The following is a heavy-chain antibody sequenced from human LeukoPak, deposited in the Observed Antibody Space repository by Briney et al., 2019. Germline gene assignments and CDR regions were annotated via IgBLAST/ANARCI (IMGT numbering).Heavy chain of an antibody. CDR3: ARATTVTSSGTFDY. D-gene: IGHD4-17*01. Sequence: GGFLRLSCAASGFTFSTYAMSWVRQAPGKGLEWVSAISGSGGSTYYADSVKGRFTISRDNSKNTLYLQMNSLRAEDTAVYYCARATTVTSSGTFDYWGQGTLVTVSS. V-gene: IGHV3-23*01. CDR1: GFTFSTYA. J-gene: IGHJ4*02. CDR2: ISGSGGST.